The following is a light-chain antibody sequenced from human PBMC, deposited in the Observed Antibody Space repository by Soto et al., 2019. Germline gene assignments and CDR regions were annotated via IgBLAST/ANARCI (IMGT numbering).Light chain of an antibody. V-gene: IGKV2-30*01. Sequence: DVVMTQSPLSLPVTLGQPASISCRSSQSLVYSDGNTYLNWFQQRPGQSPRRLIDKVSNRDSVVPDRFSGSGSVTEFTLKISRVEAEDVGVYYCMQGSHWPRTFGQGTRLDIK. J-gene: IGKJ5*01. CDR1: QSLVYSDGNTY. CDR2: KVS. CDR3: MQGSHWPRT.